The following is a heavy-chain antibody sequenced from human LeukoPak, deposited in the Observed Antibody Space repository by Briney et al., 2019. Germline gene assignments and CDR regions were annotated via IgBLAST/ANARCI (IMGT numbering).Heavy chain of an antibody. Sequence: ASVKPSCKASGSTFTSYGISWVRQSPGHRLECMGWISAYNGNKNYAQKLQGRVTMTTDTSTSTAYMELRSLRSDDTAVYYCARDLYYDSSGYPYYYGMDVWGQGTTVTVSS. CDR2: ISAYNGNK. D-gene: IGHD3-22*01. J-gene: IGHJ6*02. CDR3: ARDLYYDSSGYPYYYGMDV. CDR1: GSTFTSYG. V-gene: IGHV1-18*01.